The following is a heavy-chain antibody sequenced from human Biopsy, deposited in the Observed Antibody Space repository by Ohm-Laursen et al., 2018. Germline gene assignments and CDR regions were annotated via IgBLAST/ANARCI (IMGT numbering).Heavy chain of an antibody. CDR2: IYKGGNN. CDR3: ARVGSGWAPFDK. CDR1: GYSISSDYR. J-gene: IGHJ4*02. V-gene: IGHV4-38-2*02. D-gene: IGHD6-19*01. Sequence: SGTLSLTCSVSGYSISSDYRWGWIRQAPGETLEWLGNIYKGGNNHYNPSLRRRLIISIDTSKNHFSLMMTSVSGADTAVYFCARVGSGWAPFDKWGPGTLVTVSS.